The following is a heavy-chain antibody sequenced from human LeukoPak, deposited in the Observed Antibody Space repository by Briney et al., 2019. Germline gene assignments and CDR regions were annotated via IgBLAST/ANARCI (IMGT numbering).Heavy chain of an antibody. CDR3: AKDSDYDFWSGYYAVFDY. CDR1: GFTFSSYA. D-gene: IGHD3-3*01. V-gene: IGHV3-23*01. Sequence: RGSVRLSCAASGFTFSSYAMSWVRQAPGKGLEWVSAIGVSGGSTYYADSVKGRFTISRDNSKNTLYLQMNSLRAEDTAVYYCAKDSDYDFWSGYYAVFDYWGQGTLFTVSS. CDR2: IGVSGGST. J-gene: IGHJ4*02.